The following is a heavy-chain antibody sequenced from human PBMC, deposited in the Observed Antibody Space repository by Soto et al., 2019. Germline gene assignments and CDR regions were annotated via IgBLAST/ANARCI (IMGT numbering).Heavy chain of an antibody. J-gene: IGHJ4*02. V-gene: IGHV3-13*01. Sequence: GGSLRLSCAASGCTFSSYDMHWVRQAKGKGLEWVSAIGTAGDTYYPGSVKGRFTISRENAKNSLYLQMNSLRAEDTAVYYCARGYYYDSSGYYYHDYWGQGTLVTVSS. CDR1: GCTFSSYD. CDR2: IGTAGDT. D-gene: IGHD3-22*01. CDR3: ARGYYYDSSGYYYHDY.